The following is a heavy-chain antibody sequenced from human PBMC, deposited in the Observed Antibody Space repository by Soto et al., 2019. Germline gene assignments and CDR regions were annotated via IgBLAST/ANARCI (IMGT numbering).Heavy chain of an antibody. D-gene: IGHD1-1*01. V-gene: IGHV3-23*01. CDR3: AKYPRGGTSYYYYGMDV. CDR1: GFTLSSYA. J-gene: IGHJ6*02. Sequence: HPGGSLRLSCAASGFTLSSYAMSWVRQAPGKGLEWVSAISGSGGSTYYADSVKGRFTISRDNSKNTLYLQMNSLRAEDTAVYYCAKYPRGGTSYYYYGMDVWGQGTTVTVSS. CDR2: ISGSGGST.